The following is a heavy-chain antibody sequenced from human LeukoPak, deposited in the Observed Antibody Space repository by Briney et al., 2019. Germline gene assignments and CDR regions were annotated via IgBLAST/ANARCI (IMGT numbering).Heavy chain of an antibody. D-gene: IGHD3-9*01. J-gene: IGHJ4*02. CDR1: GGSISSSSYY. CDR3: ARRLDIFTGPSCCYFDY. Sequence: SETLSLPCTVSGGSISSSSYYWGWIRQPPGKGLEWIGSIYYSVSTYYNPSLKSRLTISVDTSKNQFSLKLSSVTAADTAVYFCARRLDIFTGPSCCYFDYWGQGTLVTVSS. CDR2: IYYSVST. V-gene: IGHV4-39*01.